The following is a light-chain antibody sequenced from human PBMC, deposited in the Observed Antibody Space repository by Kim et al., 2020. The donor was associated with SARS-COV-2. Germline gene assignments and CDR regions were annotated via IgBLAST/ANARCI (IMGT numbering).Light chain of an antibody. CDR2: DAS. V-gene: IGKV1-33*01. CDR3: QQYDNLPLT. Sequence: ASVGDRVTITCRASQDIGNYLSWSQQKPGGAPKLLISDASNLEARVPSRFSGSGSGTDFTFTISNLQPEDVATYYCQQYDNLPLTFGGGTKVDIK. J-gene: IGKJ4*01. CDR1: QDIGNY.